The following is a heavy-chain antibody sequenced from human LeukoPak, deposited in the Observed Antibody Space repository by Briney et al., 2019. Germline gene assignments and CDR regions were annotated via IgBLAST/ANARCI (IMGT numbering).Heavy chain of an antibody. CDR1: GYTFTNCY. D-gene: IGHD1-14*01. V-gene: IGHV1-46*01. J-gene: IGHJ4*02. Sequence: ASVKVSCKASGYTFTNCYMHWVRQAPGQGLEWMGIINPSGGSTRYAQKFQGRVTMASDTSTSTVYMELSSPRSEDTAVYYCARDRKLANFFDYWGQGTLVTVSS. CDR2: INPSGGST. CDR3: ARDRKLANFFDY.